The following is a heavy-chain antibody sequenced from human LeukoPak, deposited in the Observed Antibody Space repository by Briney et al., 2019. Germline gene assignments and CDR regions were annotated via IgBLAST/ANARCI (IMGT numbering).Heavy chain of an antibody. J-gene: IGHJ4*02. CDR2: INHSGST. CDR1: GGSFSGYY. V-gene: IGHV4-34*01. Sequence: SETLSLTCAVYGGSFSGYYWSWIRQPPGKGLEWIGEINHSGSTNYNPSLKSRVTISVDTSKNQFSLKLSSVTAADTAVYYCARRHRLRYFDWFSPLDYWGQGTLVTVSS. D-gene: IGHD3-9*01. CDR3: ARRHRLRYFDWFSPLDY.